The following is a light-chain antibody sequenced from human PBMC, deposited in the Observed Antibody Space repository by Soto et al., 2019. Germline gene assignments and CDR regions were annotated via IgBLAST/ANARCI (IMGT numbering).Light chain of an antibody. J-gene: IGKJ4*01. V-gene: IGKV1-27*01. Sequence: DIQMTQSPSSLSASVGDRVTITCRTSQDISNYLAWYQQKPGKVPKLLLYAASTLKSAVPPRFSGGESGTDFSLTISSLPPEDVATYYCQKYNSAPHTFGGGTKVEIQ. CDR2: AAS. CDR1: QDISNY. CDR3: QKYNSAPHT.